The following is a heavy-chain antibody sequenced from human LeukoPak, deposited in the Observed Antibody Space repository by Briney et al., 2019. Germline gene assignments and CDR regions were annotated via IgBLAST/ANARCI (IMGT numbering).Heavy chain of an antibody. CDR3: ASEDVDTGDF. CDR2: ISHDGTNK. V-gene: IGHV3-30*01. Sequence: GGSLRVSCAGSGFTFTNAGIHWVRLAAGKGLEWVSFISHDGTNKYYSDSVDGRFTVSRLNSQNTVYLQMTDLRPDDTATYYCASEDVDTGDFWGQGTLVTVSS. J-gene: IGHJ4*02. D-gene: IGHD5-18*01. CDR1: GFTFTNAG.